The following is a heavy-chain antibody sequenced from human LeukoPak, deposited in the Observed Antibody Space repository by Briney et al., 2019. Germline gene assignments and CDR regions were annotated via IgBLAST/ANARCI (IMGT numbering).Heavy chain of an antibody. CDR3: ASDSSNWRIPADY. J-gene: IGHJ4*02. CDR1: GFTFSSYS. V-gene: IGHV3-21*01. Sequence: GGSLRLSCAASGFTFSSYSMNWVRQTPGKGLEWVSSISSSSSYIYYADSVKGRFTISRDNAKNSLYLQMNSLRAEDTAVYYCASDSSNWRIPADYWGQGTLVTVSS. CDR2: ISSSSSYI. D-gene: IGHD6-13*01.